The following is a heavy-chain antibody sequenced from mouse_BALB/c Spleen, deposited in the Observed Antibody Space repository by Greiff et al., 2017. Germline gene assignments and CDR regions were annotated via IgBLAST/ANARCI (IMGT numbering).Heavy chain of an antibody. V-gene: IGHV2-2*02. J-gene: IGHJ3*01. D-gene: IGHD2-14*01. CDR3: ARKGYYRYEAWFAY. CDR1: GFSLTSDG. Sequence: QVQLQQSGPGLVQPSQSLSITCTVSGFSLTSDGVHWVRQSPGKGLEWLGVIWSGGSTDYNAAFISRLSISKDNSKSQVFFKMNSLQANDTAIDYCARKGYYRYEAWFAYWGQGTLVTVSA. CDR2: IWSGGST.